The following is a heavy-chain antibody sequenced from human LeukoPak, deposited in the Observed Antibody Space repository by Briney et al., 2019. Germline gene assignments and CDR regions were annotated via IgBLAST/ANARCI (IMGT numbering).Heavy chain of an antibody. CDR3: ARDGGEHDAFDI. CDR1: GGSISSYY. D-gene: IGHD4-23*01. CDR2: IYYSGST. Sequence: PSETLSLTCTVSGGSISSYYWSWIRQPPGKGLEWIGHIYYSGSTNYNPSLKSRVTISVDTSKNQFSLKLSSVTAADTAVYYCARDGGEHDAFDIWGQGTMVTVSS. J-gene: IGHJ3*02. V-gene: IGHV4-59*01.